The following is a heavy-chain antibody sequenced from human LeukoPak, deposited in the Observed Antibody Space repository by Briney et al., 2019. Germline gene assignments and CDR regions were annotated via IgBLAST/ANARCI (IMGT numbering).Heavy chain of an antibody. V-gene: IGHV4-34*01. D-gene: IGHD1-1*01. CDR2: INHSGST. CDR1: GGSFSGYH. CDR3: ARGRATGSPTVRRYYSYYMDV. J-gene: IGHJ6*03. Sequence: KPSETLSLTCAVYGGSFSGYHWSWIRQPPGKGLEWIGEINHSGSTNYNPSLKSRVTISVDTSKNQFSLNLSSVTAADTAVYFCARGRATGSPTVRRYYSYYMDVWGKGTTVTVSS.